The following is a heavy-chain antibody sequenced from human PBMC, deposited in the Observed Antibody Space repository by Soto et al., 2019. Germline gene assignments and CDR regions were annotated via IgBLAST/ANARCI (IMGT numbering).Heavy chain of an antibody. J-gene: IGHJ6*02. CDR1: GFTFSNYA. D-gene: IGHD3-3*01. CDR3: AKDRITIFGVVQAASGMDV. Sequence: EESLRPSSRSSGFTFSNYAMSRIRQAPGKGLEWVSAISGSGGSTYYADSVKGRFTISRDNSKNTLYLQMNSLRAEDTAVYYCAKDRITIFGVVQAASGMDVWGQGT. CDR2: ISGSGGST. V-gene: IGHV3-23*01.